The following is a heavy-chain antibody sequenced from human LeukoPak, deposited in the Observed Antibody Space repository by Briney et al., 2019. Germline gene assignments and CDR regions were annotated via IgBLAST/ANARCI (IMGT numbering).Heavy chain of an antibody. CDR2: IYYSGST. CDR3: ARGGGYCSGGSCHIDY. J-gene: IGHJ4*02. V-gene: IGHV4-59*01. Sequence: SETLCLTCTASGGSISSYYWSWIRQPPGKGLEWIGYIYYSGSTNYNPSLKSRVTISVDTSKNQFSLKLSSVTAADTAVYYCARGGGYCSGGSCHIDYWGQGTLVTVSS. CDR1: GGSISSYY. D-gene: IGHD2-15*01.